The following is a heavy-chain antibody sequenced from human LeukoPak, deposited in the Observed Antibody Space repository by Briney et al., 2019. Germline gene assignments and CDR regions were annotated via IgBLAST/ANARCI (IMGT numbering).Heavy chain of an antibody. V-gene: IGHV3-7*01. J-gene: IGHJ4*02. CDR3: SRSLDY. CDR1: GFPFSGYW. Sequence: GGSLRLSCAASGFPFSGYWMDWVRQAPGKGMEWVASIKEDGSEQHYADSVRGRFTISRDNAKNSLYLEMNGLRAEDTAVYYCSRSLDYWGQGALVTVSS. CDR2: IKEDGSEQ.